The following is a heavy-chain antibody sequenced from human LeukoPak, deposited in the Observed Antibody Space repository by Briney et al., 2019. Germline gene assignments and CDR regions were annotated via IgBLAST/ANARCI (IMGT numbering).Heavy chain of an antibody. J-gene: IGHJ3*02. CDR3: ARSVIAVAGYDAFDI. CDR2: ISSRSFTI. Sequence: GGSLRLSCPASGFTFSAYSMNWVRQAPGKGLDWVSYISSRSFTIYYADSVKGRFTISRDNAKNSLYLEMNSLRDEDTAVYYCARSVIAVAGYDAFDIWGQGTVVTVSS. D-gene: IGHD6-19*01. V-gene: IGHV3-48*02. CDR1: GFTFSAYS.